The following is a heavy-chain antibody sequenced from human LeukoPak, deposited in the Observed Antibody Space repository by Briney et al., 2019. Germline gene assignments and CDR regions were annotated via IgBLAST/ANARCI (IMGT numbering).Heavy chain of an antibody. Sequence: SETLSLTCTVSGGSISRYYWSWIRQPPGKGLEWIGYIYYSVTTYYNPSLKSRVTISVDTSKNQFSLDLSSVTPADTAIYYCARYGVPGHKWFDPWGQGTLVTVSS. D-gene: IGHD4-17*01. CDR1: GGSISRYY. J-gene: IGHJ5*02. V-gene: IGHV4-59*01. CDR2: IYYSVTT. CDR3: ARYGVPGHKWFDP.